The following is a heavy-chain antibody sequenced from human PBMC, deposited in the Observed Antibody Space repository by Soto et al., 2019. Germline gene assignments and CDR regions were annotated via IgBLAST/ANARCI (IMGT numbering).Heavy chain of an antibody. V-gene: IGHV4-39*07. CDR1: GGSISSSSYY. CDR2: INHSGST. J-gene: IGHJ5*01. D-gene: IGHD6-13*01. CDR3: ACVWTRYSSRGWFDF. Sequence: TSETLSLTCTVSGGSISSSSYYWGWIRQPPGKGLEWIGEINHSGSTNYNPSLKSRVTISVDTSKNQFSLKLSSVTAADTAVYYCACVWTRYSSRGWFDFWGQGTLVTVSS.